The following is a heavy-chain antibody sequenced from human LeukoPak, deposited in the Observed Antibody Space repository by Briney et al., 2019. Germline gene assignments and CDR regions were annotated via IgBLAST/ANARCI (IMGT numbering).Heavy chain of an antibody. D-gene: IGHD4-17*01. V-gene: IGHV3-30-3*01. Sequence: GRSLRLSCAAAGFTFSSYAMHWVRQAPGKGLEWVAVISYDGSNKYYADSVKGRFTISRDNSKNTLYLQMNSLRPEDTAVYYCARDDYGVPFDPWGQGTLVTVSS. CDR2: ISYDGSNK. CDR3: ARDDYGVPFDP. CDR1: GFTFSSYA. J-gene: IGHJ5*02.